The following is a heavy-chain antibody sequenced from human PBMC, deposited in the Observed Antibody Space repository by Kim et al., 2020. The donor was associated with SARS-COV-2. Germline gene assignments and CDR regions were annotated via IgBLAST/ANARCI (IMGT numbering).Heavy chain of an antibody. CDR2: IYSGGST. D-gene: IGHD2-8*01. V-gene: IGHV3-53*04. Sequence: GGSLRLSCAASGFTVSSNYMSWVRQAPGKGLEWVSVIYSGGSTYYADSVKGRFTISRHNSKNTLYLQMNSLRAEDTAVYYCASRYCTNGVCYYGMDVWGQGTTVTVSS. CDR1: GFTVSSNY. J-gene: IGHJ6*02. CDR3: ASRYCTNGVCYYGMDV.